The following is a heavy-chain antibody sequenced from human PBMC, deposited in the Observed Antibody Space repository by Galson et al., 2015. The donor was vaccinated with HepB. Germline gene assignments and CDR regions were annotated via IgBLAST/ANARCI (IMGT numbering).Heavy chain of an antibody. CDR3: ARDPPHYGLDI. J-gene: IGHJ3*02. V-gene: IGHV4-61*02. CDR2: IYTSGST. Sequence: QVQLQESGPGLVKPSETLSLTCTVSGGSISSGSYYWSWIRQPAGKGLEWIGRIYTSGSTNYNPSLKSRVTMSVDTSKNQFSLKLSSVTAADTAVYYCARDPPHYGLDIWGQGTMVTVSS. D-gene: IGHD4-17*01. CDR1: GGSISSGSYY.